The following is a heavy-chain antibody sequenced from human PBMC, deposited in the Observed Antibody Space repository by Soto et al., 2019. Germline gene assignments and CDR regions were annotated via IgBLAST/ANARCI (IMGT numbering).Heavy chain of an antibody. CDR3: ARVLGGCSGGSCCGRYYYYYGMDV. CDR1: GYTFTSYG. V-gene: IGHV1-18*04. D-gene: IGHD2-15*01. Sequence: ASVKVSCKASGYTFTSYGISWVRQAPGQGLKWMGWISAYNGNTNYAQKLQGRVTMTTDTSTSTAYMELRSLRSDDTAVYYCARVLGGCSGGSCCGRYYYYYGMDVWGQGTTVTVSS. J-gene: IGHJ6*02. CDR2: ISAYNGNT.